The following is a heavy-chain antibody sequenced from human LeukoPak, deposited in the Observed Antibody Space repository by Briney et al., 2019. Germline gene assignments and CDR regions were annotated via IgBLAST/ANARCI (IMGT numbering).Heavy chain of an antibody. CDR3: ARREVFGVVPDAFDI. J-gene: IGHJ3*02. D-gene: IGHD3-3*01. Sequence: GESLKISCKGSGYSFTSYWIGWVRQMPGKGLEWMGLIYPGDSDTRYSPSFQGQVTISADKSISTAYLQWSSLKASDTAMYYCARREVFGVVPDAFDIWGQGTMVTVSS. V-gene: IGHV5-51*01. CDR1: GYSFTSYW. CDR2: IYPGDSDT.